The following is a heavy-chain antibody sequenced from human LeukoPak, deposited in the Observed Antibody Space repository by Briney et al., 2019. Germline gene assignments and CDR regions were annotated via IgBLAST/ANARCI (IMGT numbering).Heavy chain of an antibody. CDR3: ARRSIAARPAGGNFDY. CDR1: GDSLSSHY. V-gene: IGHV4-59*11. D-gene: IGHD6-6*01. CDR2: IYGSGST. Sequence: SETLSLTCTVSGDSLSSHYWSWIRQPPGKGLEWIGYIYGSGSTHYDPSLRSRVTISEDTSKNQFSLKLSSVTAADTAVYYCARRSIAARPAGGNFDYWGQGTLVTVSS. J-gene: IGHJ4*02.